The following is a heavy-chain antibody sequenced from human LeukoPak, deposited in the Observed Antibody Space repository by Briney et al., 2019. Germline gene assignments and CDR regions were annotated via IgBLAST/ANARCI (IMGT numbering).Heavy chain of an antibody. Sequence: PGGSLRLSCAASGFTFSTYSMSWVRQAPGKGLEWVSYISSSSSTIYYADSVKGRFTISRDNAKNSLYLQMNSLRAEDTAVYYCARPPRPYCSGGSCYSGLDYWGQGTLVTVSS. CDR3: ARPPRPYCSGGSCYSGLDY. V-gene: IGHV3-48*04. CDR2: ISSSSSTI. D-gene: IGHD2-15*01. CDR1: GFTFSTYS. J-gene: IGHJ4*02.